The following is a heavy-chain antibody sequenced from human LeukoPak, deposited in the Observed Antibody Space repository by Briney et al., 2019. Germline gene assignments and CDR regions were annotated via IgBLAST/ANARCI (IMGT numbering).Heavy chain of an antibody. Sequence: PGGSLRLSCAASGFTFSSYWMSWVRQAPGKGLEWVANIKQDGSEKYYVDSVKGRFTISRDNAKNSLYLQMNSLRAEDTAVYYCARVYGSGSPYYYMDVWGKGTTVTISS. CDR1: GFTFSSYW. V-gene: IGHV3-7*01. CDR3: ARVYGSGSPYYYMDV. CDR2: IKQDGSEK. D-gene: IGHD3-10*01. J-gene: IGHJ6*03.